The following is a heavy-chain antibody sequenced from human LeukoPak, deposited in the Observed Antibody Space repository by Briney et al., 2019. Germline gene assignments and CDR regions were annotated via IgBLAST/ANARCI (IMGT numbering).Heavy chain of an antibody. D-gene: IGHD3-10*01. CDR3: ARDQARLVRYYSGSGKYGEEDAFDI. CDR1: GFTFSSYA. CDR2: ISGSGGST. V-gene: IGHV3-23*01. Sequence: PGGSLSLSCAASGFTFSSYAMSWVRQAPGKGLEWVSAISGSGGSTYYADSVKGRFTISRDNSKNTLYLQMNSLRAEDTAVYYCARDQARLVRYYSGSGKYGEEDAFDIWGQGTMVTVSS. J-gene: IGHJ3*02.